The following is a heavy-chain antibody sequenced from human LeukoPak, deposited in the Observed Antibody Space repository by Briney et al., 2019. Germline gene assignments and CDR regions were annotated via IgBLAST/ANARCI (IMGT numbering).Heavy chain of an antibody. CDR1: GYTFTGYY. Sequence: ASVKVSCKASGYTFTGYYMHWVRQAPGQRLEWMGWINAGNGNTKYSQEFQGRVTITRDTSASTAYMELSSLRSEDMAVYYCARDGEYCSGGSCGYYFDYWGQGTLVTVSS. CDR3: ARDGEYCSGGSCGYYFDY. V-gene: IGHV1-3*03. J-gene: IGHJ4*02. CDR2: INAGNGNT. D-gene: IGHD2-15*01.